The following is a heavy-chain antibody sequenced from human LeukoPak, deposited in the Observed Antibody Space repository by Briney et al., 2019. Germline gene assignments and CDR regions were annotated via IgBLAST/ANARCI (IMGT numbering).Heavy chain of an antibody. V-gene: IGHV4-61*08. CDR3: AIGGGSYHFDY. CDR2: IYYSGST. CDR1: GGSISSGGYY. Sequence: SETLSLTCTVSGGSISSGGYYWSWIRQHPGKGLEWIGYIYYSGSTNYNPSLKSRVTISVDTSKNQFSLKLSSVTAADTAVYYCAIGGGSYHFDYWGQETLVTVSS. D-gene: IGHD1-26*01. J-gene: IGHJ4*02.